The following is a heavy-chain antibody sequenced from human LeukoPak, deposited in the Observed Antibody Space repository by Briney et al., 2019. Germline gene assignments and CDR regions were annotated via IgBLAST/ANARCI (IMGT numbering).Heavy chain of an antibody. D-gene: IGHD1-26*01. CDR1: GFTFSSYS. CDR2: ISSSSSYI. CDR3: ARGAEELLDGGADY. Sequence: GGPLRLSCAASGFTFSSYSMNWVRQAPGKGLEWVSSISSSSSYIYYADSVKGRFTISRDNAKNSLYLQMNSLRAEDTAVYYCARGAEELLDGGADYWGQGTLVTVSS. V-gene: IGHV3-21*01. J-gene: IGHJ4*02.